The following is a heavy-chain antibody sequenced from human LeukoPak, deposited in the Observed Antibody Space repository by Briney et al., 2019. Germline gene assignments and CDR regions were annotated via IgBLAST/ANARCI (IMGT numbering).Heavy chain of an antibody. D-gene: IGHD3-22*01. CDR1: GFTFSSYW. CDR2: INSDGSST. J-gene: IGHJ4*02. CDR3: ATYYYDSSGYYYGGFDY. Sequence: GGSLRLSCAASGFTFSSYWMHWVRQAPGKGLVWVSRINSDGSSTSYADSVKGRLTISRDNAKNTLYLQMNSLRAEDTAVHYCATYYYDSSGYYYGGFDYWGQGTLVTVSS. V-gene: IGHV3-74*01.